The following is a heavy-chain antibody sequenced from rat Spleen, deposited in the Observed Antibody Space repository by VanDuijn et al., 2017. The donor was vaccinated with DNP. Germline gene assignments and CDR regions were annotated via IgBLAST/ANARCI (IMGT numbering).Heavy chain of an antibody. Sequence: EVQLVESGGGLVQPGRSLKLSCATSGFTFSKYDMTWVRQAPAKGLEWVACVTTVNGNTYYADSVKGRFTISRDNTKNTLYLQMDSLRSEDTATYYCATRGYYGLAYYFNYWGQGVMVTVSS. D-gene: IGHD1-6*01. CDR3: ATRGYYGLAYYFNY. CDR2: VTTVNGNT. J-gene: IGHJ2*01. V-gene: IGHV5S13*01. CDR1: GFTFSKYD.